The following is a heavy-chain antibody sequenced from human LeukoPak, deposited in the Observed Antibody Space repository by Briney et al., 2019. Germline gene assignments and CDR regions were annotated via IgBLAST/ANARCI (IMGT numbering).Heavy chain of an antibody. D-gene: IGHD3-10*01. Sequence: GSLRLSCAVSGFTFSTHAMHWVRQAPGKGLEWVALILYDGSNKYYADSVKGRFTISRDNSKNTLYLEMNSLRDEDTALYYCARVPYGSGTYTDSWGQGTLVTVSS. V-gene: IGHV3-30-3*01. J-gene: IGHJ4*02. CDR3: ARVPYGSGTYTDS. CDR2: ILYDGSNK. CDR1: GFTFSTHA.